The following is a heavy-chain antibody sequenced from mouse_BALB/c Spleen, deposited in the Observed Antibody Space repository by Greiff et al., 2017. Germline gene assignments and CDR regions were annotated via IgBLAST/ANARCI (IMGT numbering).Heavy chain of an antibody. V-gene: IGHV2-6-7*01. CDR2: IWGDGST. Sequence: VMLVESGPGLVAPSQSLSITCTVSGFSLTGYGVNWVRQPPGKGLEWLGMIWGDGSTDYNSALKSRLSISKDNSKSQVFLKMNSLQTDDTARYYCARDAGIYYGYDGAMDDWGQGTSVTVSS. D-gene: IGHD2-2*01. J-gene: IGHJ4*01. CDR1: GFSLTGYG. CDR3: ARDAGIYYGYDGAMDD.